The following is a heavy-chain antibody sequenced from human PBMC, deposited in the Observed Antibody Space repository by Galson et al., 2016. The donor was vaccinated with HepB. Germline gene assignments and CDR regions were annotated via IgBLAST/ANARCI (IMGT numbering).Heavy chain of an antibody. CDR2: IFYTGST. D-gene: IGHD2-2*01. Sequence: SETLSLTCTVSGGSVNTAGYYWSWIRQPPGKALEWIGYIFYTGSTKYNPSLKSRAIMSVDTSKNKLSLQLTSVTAADTAVYFCARDLTAVPVALGYWGHGTRVTVSS. J-gene: IGHJ4*01. CDR1: GGSVNTAGYY. V-gene: IGHV4-61*08. CDR3: ARDLTAVPVALGY.